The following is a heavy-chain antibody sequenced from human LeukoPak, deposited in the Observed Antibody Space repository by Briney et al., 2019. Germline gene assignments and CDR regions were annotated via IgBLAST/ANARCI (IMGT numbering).Heavy chain of an antibody. V-gene: IGHV4-39*01. Sequence: PSETLSLTCTVSGGSISSSSYYWGWIRQPPGKGLEWIGSIYYSGSTYYNPSLKSRVTISVDTSKNQFSLKLSSVTAADTAVYYCASPPRYYYGSGSEAHAFDIWGQGTMVTVSS. CDR2: IYYSGST. CDR1: GGSISSSSYY. J-gene: IGHJ3*02. D-gene: IGHD3-10*01. CDR3: ASPPRYYYGSGSEAHAFDI.